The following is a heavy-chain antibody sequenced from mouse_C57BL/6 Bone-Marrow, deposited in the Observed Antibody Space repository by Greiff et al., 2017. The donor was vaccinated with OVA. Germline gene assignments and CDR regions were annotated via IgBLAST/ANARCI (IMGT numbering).Heavy chain of an antibody. CDR2: IDPETGGT. Sequence: VQLQQSGAELVRPGASVTLSCKASGYTFTDYEMHWVKQTPVHGLEWIGAIDPETGGTAYNQKFKGKAILTADKSSSTAYMELRSLTSEDSAVYYCTRNYGSPLDYWGQGTTLTVSS. J-gene: IGHJ2*01. D-gene: IGHD1-1*01. V-gene: IGHV1-15*01. CDR1: GYTFTDYE. CDR3: TRNYGSPLDY.